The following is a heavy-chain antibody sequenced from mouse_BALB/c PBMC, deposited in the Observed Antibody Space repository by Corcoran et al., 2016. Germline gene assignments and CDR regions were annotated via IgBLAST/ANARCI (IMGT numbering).Heavy chain of an antibody. J-gene: IGHJ4*01. Sequence: QIQLVQSGPELKKPGETVKISCKASGYTFTNYGMNWVKQAPGKGLKWMGWINTYTGEPTYADDFKGRFAFSLETSASTAYLQINNLKNEDMATYFCARFASRGNYYAMDYWGQGTSVTVSS. CDR1: GYTFTNYG. V-gene: IGHV9-1*02. D-gene: IGHD2-1*01. CDR2: INTYTGEP. CDR3: ARFASRGNYYAMDY.